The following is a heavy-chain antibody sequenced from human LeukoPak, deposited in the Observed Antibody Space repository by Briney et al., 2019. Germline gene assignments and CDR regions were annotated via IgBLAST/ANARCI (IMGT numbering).Heavy chain of an antibody. V-gene: IGHV3-74*01. CDR1: GFTFSTYW. D-gene: IGHD4-17*01. Sequence: PGGSLRLSCAASGFTFSTYWMHWVRQAPGKGLVWVSRLNSDGSDTTYVDSVKGRFTISRDNAKDTLYLQMNSLRAEDTAVYYCARARYGELDYWGQGALVTVSS. J-gene: IGHJ4*02. CDR2: LNSDGSDT. CDR3: ARARYGELDY.